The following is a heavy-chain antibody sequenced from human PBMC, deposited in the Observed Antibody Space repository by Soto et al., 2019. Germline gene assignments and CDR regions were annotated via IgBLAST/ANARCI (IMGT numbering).Heavy chain of an antibody. D-gene: IGHD3-9*01. CDR2: ISGSGGST. CDR3: AKETGSRYFDWLADKDAFDI. CDR1: GFTFSSYA. V-gene: IGHV3-23*01. Sequence: PGGSLRLSCAASGFTFSSYAMSWVRQAPGKGLEWVSAISGSGGSTYYADSVKGRFTISRDNSKNTLYLQMNSLRAEDTAVYYCAKETGSRYFDWLADKDAFDIWGQGTMVTVS. J-gene: IGHJ3*02.